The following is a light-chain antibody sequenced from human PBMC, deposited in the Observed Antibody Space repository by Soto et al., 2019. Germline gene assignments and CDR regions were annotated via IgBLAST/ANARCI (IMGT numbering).Light chain of an antibody. J-gene: IGLJ2*01. CDR2: LEGSGSY. V-gene: IGLV4-60*02. CDR3: ETWDSNTRV. CDR1: SGHSSYI. Sequence: QPVLTQSSSASASLGSLVNLTCTLSSGHSSYIIAWHQQQPGKAPRYLMKLEGSGSYNKGSGVPDRFSGSSSGADRYLTISNLQFEDEADYYCETWDSNTRVFGGGTKLTVL.